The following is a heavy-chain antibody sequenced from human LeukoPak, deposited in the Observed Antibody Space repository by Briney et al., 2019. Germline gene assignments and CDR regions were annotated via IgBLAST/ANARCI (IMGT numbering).Heavy chain of an antibody. Sequence: SETLSLTCTVSDDSISSYYWIWIRQPPGKGLEWIGYIHHSGSANYNPSLRSRITMSVDTSKNHFSLSLTSVTAADTAVYYCARLPGCSGADCFRAFDIWGQGTMVTVSS. CDR3: ARLPGCSGADCFRAFDI. CDR2: IHHSGSA. V-gene: IGHV4-59*08. J-gene: IGHJ3*02. CDR1: DDSISSYY. D-gene: IGHD2-21*02.